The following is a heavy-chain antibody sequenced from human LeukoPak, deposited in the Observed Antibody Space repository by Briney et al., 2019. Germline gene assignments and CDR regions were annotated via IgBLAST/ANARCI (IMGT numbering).Heavy chain of an antibody. D-gene: IGHD5-24*01. CDR2: INPNSGGT. CDR1: GYTFTGYY. J-gene: IGHJ3*02. CDR3: ARIELMDGYNYWDWVAFDI. Sequence: ASVKVSCKASGYTFTGYYMHWVRQAPGQGLEWMGWINPNSGGTNYAQKFQGRVTMTRDTSISTAYMELSRVRSDDTAVDYCARIELMDGYNYWDWVAFDIWGQGTMVTVSS. V-gene: IGHV1-2*02.